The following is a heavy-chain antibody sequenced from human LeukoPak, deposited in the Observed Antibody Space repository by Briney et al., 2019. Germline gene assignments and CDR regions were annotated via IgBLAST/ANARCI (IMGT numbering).Heavy chain of an antibody. V-gene: IGHV3-23*01. D-gene: IGHD1-26*01. CDR3: AKVQSIVGLRTDDY. J-gene: IGHJ4*02. CDR1: GFTFSSYA. CDR2: ISGSGGST. Sequence: GGSLRLSCAASGFTFSSYAMSWVRQAPGKGLEWVSAISGSGGSTYYADSVKGRFTISRDNSKNTLYLQMNSLRAEDTAVYYCAKVQSIVGLRTDDYWGQGTLVTVSS.